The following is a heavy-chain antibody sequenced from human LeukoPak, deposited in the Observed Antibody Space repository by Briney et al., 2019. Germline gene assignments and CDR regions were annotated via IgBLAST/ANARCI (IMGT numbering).Heavy chain of an antibody. V-gene: IGHV1-8*01. Sequence: ASVKVSCKASGYTFTSYEINWVRQATGQGLEWMAGMNPNSGNTGYAQKFQGRVTMTRDTSISTAYMELSSLRSEDTAVYYCARVYDFWSGSWFDPWGQGTLVTVSS. J-gene: IGHJ5*02. CDR3: ARVYDFWSGSWFDP. CDR1: GYTFTSYE. D-gene: IGHD3-3*01. CDR2: MNPNSGNT.